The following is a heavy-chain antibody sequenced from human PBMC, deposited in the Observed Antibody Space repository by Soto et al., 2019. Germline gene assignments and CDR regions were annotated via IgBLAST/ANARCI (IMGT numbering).Heavy chain of an antibody. V-gene: IGHV3-21*01. CDR1: VFTFSSYS. CDR2: ISSSSSYI. J-gene: IGHJ4*02. Sequence: GGSLRLSCAASVFTFSSYSMNLVRQAPGKGLEWVSSISSSSSYIYYADSVKGRFTISRDNAKNSLYLQMNSLRAEETAVYYCARSIAAARDQFLYFEYWGQGTLVTVSS. D-gene: IGHD6-6*01. CDR3: ARSIAAARDQFLYFEY.